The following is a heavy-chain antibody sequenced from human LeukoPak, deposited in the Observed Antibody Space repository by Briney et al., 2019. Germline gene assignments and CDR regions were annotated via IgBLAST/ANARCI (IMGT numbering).Heavy chain of an antibody. CDR2: ISGSGGST. Sequence: GGSLRLSCAASEFTFSSYAMSWVRQAPGKGLEWVSAISGSGGSTYYADSVKGRFTISRDNSKNTLYLQMNSLRAEDTAVYYCAKENRGARFYYYYGMDVWGQGTTVTVSS. D-gene: IGHD1-14*01. J-gene: IGHJ6*02. CDR1: EFTFSSYA. CDR3: AKENRGARFYYYYGMDV. V-gene: IGHV3-23*01.